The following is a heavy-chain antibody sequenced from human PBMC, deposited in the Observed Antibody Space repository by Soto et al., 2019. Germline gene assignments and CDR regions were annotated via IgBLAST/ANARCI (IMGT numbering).Heavy chain of an antibody. Sequence: QVQLVATGAGVVQPGGSLRLACIASGFPFRSYGMHWFRQAPGKWLEWVAVTSYDGNKKYYIDSVKGRFSISRDNFMNTVYLQMNSLGVEDTALYYCAKEGQSRDGYTSPLDSWGQGTLVIVS. V-gene: IGHV3-30*18. CDR3: AKEGQSRDGYTSPLDS. CDR1: GFPFRSYG. J-gene: IGHJ5*01. CDR2: TSYDGNKK. D-gene: IGHD5-12*01.